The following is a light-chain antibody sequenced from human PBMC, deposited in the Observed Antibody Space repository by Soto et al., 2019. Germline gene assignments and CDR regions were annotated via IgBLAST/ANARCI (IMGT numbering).Light chain of an antibody. V-gene: IGLV1-40*01. CDR1: SSNIGAGYD. CDR3: QSYDSSLSAYV. J-gene: IGLJ1*01. Sequence: QSVLTQPPSVSGAPGQRVTISCTGSSSNIGAGYDVHWYQQLPGTAPKLLIYGNNNRPSGVPDRFSGSKSDTSASPAITELQAEDEADYYCQSYDSSLSAYVFGPGTKVTVL. CDR2: GNN.